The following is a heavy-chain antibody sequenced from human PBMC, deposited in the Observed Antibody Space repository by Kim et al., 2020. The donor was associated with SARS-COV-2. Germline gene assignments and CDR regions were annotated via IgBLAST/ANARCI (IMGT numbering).Heavy chain of an antibody. CDR1: GFTFSSYG. D-gene: IGHD3-10*01. V-gene: IGHV3-30*18. J-gene: IGHJ4*02. CDR2: ISYDGGNK. CDR3: AKDRMVRGVIVDYFDY. Sequence: GGSLRLSCAASGFTFSSYGMHWVRQAPGKGLEWVALISYDGGNKYYADSVKGRFTISRDNSKNTLYLQMNSLRAEDTAVYYCAKDRMVRGVIVDYFDYWGQGTLVTVS.